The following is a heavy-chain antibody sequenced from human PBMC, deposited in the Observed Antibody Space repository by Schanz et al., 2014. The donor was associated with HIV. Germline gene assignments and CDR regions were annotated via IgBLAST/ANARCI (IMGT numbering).Heavy chain of an antibody. CDR2: ITRGGNT. Sequence: QVQLQQWGAGLLKPSETLSLTCAVYGGSFSANYWSWIRQPPGRGLEWIGEITRGGNTNYNSSLKSRVTISVDTSKNQFPLKLKSVTATDTAMYYCASLMVGSTYGLFDSWGQGTLVSVSS. V-gene: IGHV4-34*01. D-gene: IGHD1-26*01. CDR1: GGSFSANY. CDR3: ASLMVGSTYGLFDS. J-gene: IGHJ4*01.